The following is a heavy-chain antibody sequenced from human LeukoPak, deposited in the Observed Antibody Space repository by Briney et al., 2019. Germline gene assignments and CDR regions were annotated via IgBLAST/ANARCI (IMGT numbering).Heavy chain of an antibody. Sequence: PGGSLRLSCAASGFTFTTYAMNWVRKAPGKGLEWVSGISASGGTTYYADSVKGRFTISRDNSKMTLHLQMNSLRGEDTALSYCAKGGGGRCSGGFCSNFDYWGRGALVTVSA. D-gene: IGHD2-15*01. CDR2: ISASGGTT. J-gene: IGHJ4*02. CDR1: GFTFTTYA. CDR3: AKGGGGRCSGGFCSNFDY. V-gene: IGHV3-23*01.